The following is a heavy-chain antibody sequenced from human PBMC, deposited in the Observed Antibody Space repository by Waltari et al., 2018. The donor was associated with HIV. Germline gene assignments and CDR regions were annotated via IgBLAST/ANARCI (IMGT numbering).Heavy chain of an antibody. D-gene: IGHD4-17*01. Sequence: QLQLQESGPGLVKPSETLSLTCTVSGGSIISNVYYWGWIRQPPGKGLEWIGSVYYSGSTYYNPSLKSRVTISVDTSKNQCYLRLRSVTAADTAVYYCAPRDYGDYQFDYWGRGTLVTVSS. CDR2: VYYSGST. V-gene: IGHV4-39*01. CDR1: GGSIISNVYY. CDR3: APRDYGDYQFDY. J-gene: IGHJ4*02.